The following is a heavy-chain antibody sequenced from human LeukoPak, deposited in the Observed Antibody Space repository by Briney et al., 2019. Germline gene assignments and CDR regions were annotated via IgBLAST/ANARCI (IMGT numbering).Heavy chain of an antibody. CDR3: ARAEGSGSGAYTLDY. V-gene: IGHV4-4*07. CDR1: GGSTINYF. Sequence: SETLSLTCTVSGGSTINYFRSWIRQPAGKGLEWIGHIYSSGTTHYNPSLNNRVTISLDASKSQFSLHLNSVTAADTAVYFCARAEGSGSGAYTLDYWGQGVLVTVSS. J-gene: IGHJ4*02. D-gene: IGHD3-10*01. CDR2: IYSSGTT.